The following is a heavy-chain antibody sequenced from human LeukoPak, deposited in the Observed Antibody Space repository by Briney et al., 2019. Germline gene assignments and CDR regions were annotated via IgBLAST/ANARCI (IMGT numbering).Heavy chain of an antibody. CDR1: GGSISSGYYY. V-gene: IGHV4-61*02. D-gene: IGHD6-19*01. CDR3: ARSKGSGWPYDAFDI. Sequence: SETLSLTCTVSGGSISSGYYYWSWIRQPAGKGLEWIGRVYSSGSTNYNPSLKSRVTISVDTSKSQFYLNLNSVTAADTAVYYCARSKGSGWPYDAFDIWGQGTLVTVSS. CDR2: VYSSGST. J-gene: IGHJ3*02.